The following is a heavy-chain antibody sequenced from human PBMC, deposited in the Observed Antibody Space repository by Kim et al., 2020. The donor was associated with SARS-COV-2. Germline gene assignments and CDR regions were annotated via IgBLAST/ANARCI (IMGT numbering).Heavy chain of an antibody. CDR3: AAIFSPGHGMDV. CDR1: GFTFSSYA. V-gene: IGHV3-21*01. J-gene: IGHJ6*02. CDR2: ISSSSSSYI. Sequence: GGSLRLSCAASGFTFSSYAMNWVRQAPGKGLEWVSSISSSSSSYIYYAESVKGRFTISRDNAKNSLYLQMNSLRAEDTAVYYCAAIFSPGHGMDVWGQGTTVTVSS. D-gene: IGHD2-21*01.